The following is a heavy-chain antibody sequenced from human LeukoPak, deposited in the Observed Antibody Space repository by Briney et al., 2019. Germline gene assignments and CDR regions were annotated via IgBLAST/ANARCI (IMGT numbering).Heavy chain of an antibody. Sequence: PGGSLRLSCAASGFTFSSYSMNWVRQAPGKGLEWVSSISSSSSYIYYANSVKGRFTISRDNARKSLFLQMNSLRAEDTAVYYCASETTRGYSHGSPTDGFDLWGQGTMVTVSS. D-gene: IGHD5-18*01. CDR1: GFTFSSYS. V-gene: IGHV3-21*01. CDR2: ISSSSSYI. J-gene: IGHJ3*01. CDR3: ASETTRGYSHGSPTDGFDL.